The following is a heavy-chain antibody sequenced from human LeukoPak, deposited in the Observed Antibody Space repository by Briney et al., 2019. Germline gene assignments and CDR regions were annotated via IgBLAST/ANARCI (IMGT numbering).Heavy chain of an antibody. V-gene: IGHV1-46*03. D-gene: IGHD6-19*01. J-gene: IGHJ3*02. CDR1: GYTFTTFSSYY. CDR2: INPSGGST. CDR3: ARDQGAVALAWDAFDI. Sequence: ASVKVSCKASGYTFTTFSSYYMHWVRQAPGQGLEWMGIINPSGGSTSYAQKFQGRVTMTRDTSTSTVYMELSSLRSEDTAVYYCARDQGAVALAWDAFDIWGQGTMVTVSS.